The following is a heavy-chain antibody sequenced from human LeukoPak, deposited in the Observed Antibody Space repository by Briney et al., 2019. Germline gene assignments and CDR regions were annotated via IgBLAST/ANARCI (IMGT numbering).Heavy chain of an antibody. J-gene: IGHJ6*03. CDR1: GDSISTSNSY. V-gene: IGHV4-39*01. Sequence: SETLSLTCTVSGDSISTSNSYWGWIRQPPGKGLEWIGSIYYSGNTYYNASLKSRVTISVDTSKNQFSLKFTSVTAADTAVYYCARGLTGPTVRYYYNYYMDVWGKGITVTISS. CDR3: ARGLTGPTVRYYYNYYMDV. CDR2: IYYSGNT. D-gene: IGHD1-1*01.